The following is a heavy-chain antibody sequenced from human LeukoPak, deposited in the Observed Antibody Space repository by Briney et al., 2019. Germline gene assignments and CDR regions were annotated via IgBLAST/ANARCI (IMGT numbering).Heavy chain of an antibody. V-gene: IGHV3-33*06. D-gene: IGHD1-26*01. CDR2: IWYDGSNK. Sequence: GGSLRLSCAASGFTFSSHGMHWVRQSPGKGLEWVAVIWYDGSNKYYADSVKGRFTISRDNSKNTLYLQMNSLRAEDTAIYYCAKDSSAYSGSYYDYWGRGTLVTVSS. CDR3: AKDSSAYSGSYYDY. J-gene: IGHJ4*02. CDR1: GFTFSSHG.